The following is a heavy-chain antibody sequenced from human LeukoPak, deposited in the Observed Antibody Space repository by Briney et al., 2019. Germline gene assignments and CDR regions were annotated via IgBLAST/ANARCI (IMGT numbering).Heavy chain of an antibody. CDR1: GYTFTSYD. D-gene: IGHD6-13*01. CDR3: ARGDSSSWYLDAFDI. J-gene: IGHJ3*02. V-gene: IGHV1-8*01. CDR2: MNPNSGNT. Sequence: ASVKVSCKTSGYTFTSYDINWVRQATGQGLEWMGWMNPNSGNTGYAQKFQGRVAMTRNTSISTAYMELSRLRSDDTAVYYCARGDSSSWYLDAFDIWGQGTMVTVSS.